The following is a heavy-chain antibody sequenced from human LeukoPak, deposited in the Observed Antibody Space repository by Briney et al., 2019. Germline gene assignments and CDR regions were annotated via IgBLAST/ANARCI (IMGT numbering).Heavy chain of an antibody. V-gene: IGHV3-30*04. CDR2: ISNDGTKK. D-gene: IGHD3-10*01. CDR3: ASGGMDV. CDR1: GFTFSSSS. Sequence: GRSLRLSCAASGFTFSSSSMHWVRKAPGKGLEWVAVISNDGTKKYSADSVRGRFTISRDNSENTLYLQMSSLRTEDSAIYYCASGGMDVWGQGTTVIVSS. J-gene: IGHJ6*02.